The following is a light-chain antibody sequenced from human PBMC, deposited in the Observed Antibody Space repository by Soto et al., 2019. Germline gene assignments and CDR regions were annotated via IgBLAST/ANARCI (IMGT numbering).Light chain of an antibody. CDR2: GAS. J-gene: IGKJ3*01. CDR1: QSVSSSY. CDR3: QQSYSTLIFT. Sequence: EIVLTQSPGTLSLSPGERATLSCRASQSVSSSYLAWYQQKPGQAPRLLIYGASSRATGIPDRFSGSGSGTDFTLTISRLEPEDFATYYCQQSYSTLIFTFGPGTKVDIK. V-gene: IGKV3-20*01.